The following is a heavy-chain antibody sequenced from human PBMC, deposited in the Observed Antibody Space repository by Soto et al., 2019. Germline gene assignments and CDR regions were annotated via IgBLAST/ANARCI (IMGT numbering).Heavy chain of an antibody. J-gene: IGHJ4*02. V-gene: IGHV4-59*11. Sequence: PSETLSLTCTVAGGSISNHYWSLIRQPPGKGLERIGYIYYSGSTNYNPSLKSRVTISVDTSKNQFSLKLSSVTAADTAVYYCACSLLGVTYYYGSGSYYNPPFDYWGQGTLVTVSS. CDR1: GGSISNHY. CDR2: IYYSGST. D-gene: IGHD3-10*01. CDR3: ACSLLGVTYYYGSGSYYNPPFDY.